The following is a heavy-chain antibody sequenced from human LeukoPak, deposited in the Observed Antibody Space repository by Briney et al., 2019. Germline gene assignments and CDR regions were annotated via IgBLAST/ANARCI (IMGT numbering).Heavy chain of an antibody. J-gene: IGHJ4*02. Sequence: KPSKTLSLTCTVPGGSISGYYWSWIRQPPGQGLEWIGYIFSSGSTNYNPSLKSRVTISEDTSVNQFSLKLSSVTAADTAVYYCARHYYDRSDSYSFDYWGQGTLVTVSS. CDR2: IFSSGST. CDR3: ARHYYDRSDSYSFDY. CDR1: GGSISGYY. D-gene: IGHD3-22*01. V-gene: IGHV4-59*08.